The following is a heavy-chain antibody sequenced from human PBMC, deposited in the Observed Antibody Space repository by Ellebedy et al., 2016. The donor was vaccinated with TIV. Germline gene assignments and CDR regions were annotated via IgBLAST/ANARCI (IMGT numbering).Heavy chain of an antibody. J-gene: IGHJ2*01. Sequence: GGSLRLSCAASGFNFNSYWMSWVRQAPGKGMEWVADIKQDGSERNYVDSVKGRFTIARDNAKNSVNLQMNSLRAEDTAVYHCARGRRDGFNFGWYFDLWGRGTLVTVSS. V-gene: IGHV3-7*03. CDR1: GFNFNSYW. CDR2: IKQDGSER. D-gene: IGHD5-24*01. CDR3: ARGRRDGFNFGWYFDL.